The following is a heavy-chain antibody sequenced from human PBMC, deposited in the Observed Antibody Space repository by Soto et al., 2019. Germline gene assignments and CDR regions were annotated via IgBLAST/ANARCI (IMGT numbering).Heavy chain of an antibody. Sequence: PGGSLRLSCSASEFTFNNYAMTWVRQTPGKGLEWFAGISGPGGRTYYADSVKGRFTISRDNSKNTLFLQMNGLRGEDTAVYYCAKVESYGFWGGYDYYDYSHYGRDVWGQGTTVT. D-gene: IGHD3-3*01. CDR3: AKVESYGFWGGYDYYDYSHYGRDV. CDR2: ISGPGGRT. CDR1: EFTFNNYA. J-gene: IGHJ6*02. V-gene: IGHV3-23*01.